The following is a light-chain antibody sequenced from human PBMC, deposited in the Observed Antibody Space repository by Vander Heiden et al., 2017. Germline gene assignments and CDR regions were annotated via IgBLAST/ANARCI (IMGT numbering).Light chain of an antibody. V-gene: IGKV1-39*01. CDR2: GAS. Sequence: DILMTQSPSSLSASVGDRVTITCRANHNVSVYLNWYQQKPGKAPNLLIYGASTLQSGVPLRFSGNGSITDFTLTINNLQPEDYASYYCQQLDSSPRTFGQGTKVEIK. J-gene: IGKJ1*01. CDR3: QQLDSSPRT. CDR1: HNVSVY.